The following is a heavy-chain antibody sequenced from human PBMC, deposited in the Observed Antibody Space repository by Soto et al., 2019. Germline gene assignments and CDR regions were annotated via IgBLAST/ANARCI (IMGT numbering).Heavy chain of an antibody. CDR1: GFTFSSYA. J-gene: IGHJ6*03. V-gene: IGHV3-23*01. CDR2: ISGSGGST. D-gene: IGHD3-9*01. Sequence: GGSLRLSCAASGFTFSSYAMSWVRQAPGKGLEWVSAISGSGGSTYYADSVRGRFTIYRDNTKNTLYLQMNSLRAEDTAVYYCAKDYYDIYRLYYYYYMDVWGKGTTVTVSS. CDR3: AKDYYDIYRLYYYYYMDV.